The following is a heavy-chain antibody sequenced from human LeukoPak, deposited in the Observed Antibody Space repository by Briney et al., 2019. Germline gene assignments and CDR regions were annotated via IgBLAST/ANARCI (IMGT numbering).Heavy chain of an antibody. CDR1: GGSFSGYY. J-gene: IGHJ4*02. CDR3: ARGPTAVRDY. CDR2: INHSGST. Sequence: SETQSLTCAVYGGSFSGYYWSWIRQPPGKGLEWIGEINHSGSTNYNPSLKSRVTISVDTSKNQFSLKLSSVTAADTAVYYCARGPTAVRDYWGQGTLVTVSS. D-gene: IGHD6-19*01. V-gene: IGHV4-34*01.